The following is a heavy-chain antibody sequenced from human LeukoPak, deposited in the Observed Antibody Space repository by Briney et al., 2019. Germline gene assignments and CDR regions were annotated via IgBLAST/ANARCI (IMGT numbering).Heavy chain of an antibody. CDR1: GLTFSSYA. D-gene: IGHD5-18*01. J-gene: IGHJ4*02. Sequence: GGSLRLSCAASGLTFSSYAMSWVRQAPGKGLEWVSAISGSGGSTYYADSVKGRFTISRDNSKNTLYLQMNSLRAEDTAVYYCAKFHDQYSYGYAAFDYWGQGTLVTVSS. CDR3: AKFHDQYSYGYAAFDY. CDR2: ISGSGGST. V-gene: IGHV3-23*01.